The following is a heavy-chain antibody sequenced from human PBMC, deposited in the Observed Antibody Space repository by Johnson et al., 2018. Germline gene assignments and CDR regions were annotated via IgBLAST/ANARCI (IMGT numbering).Heavy chain of an antibody. J-gene: IGHJ6*02. V-gene: IGHV3-48*02. Sequence: VQLVESGGGLVQPGGSLRLSCAASGFTFSSYSMNWVRQAPGKGLEWVSYISSSSSTIYYADSVKGRFTISRENAKNSLYLQMNSLRDEDTAGYYWASAGYYCSGSYYYYSYGMDVWGPGTTVTVSS. CDR3: ASAGYYCSGSYYYYSYGMDV. D-gene: IGHD3-10*01. CDR1: GFTFSSYS. CDR2: ISSSSSTI.